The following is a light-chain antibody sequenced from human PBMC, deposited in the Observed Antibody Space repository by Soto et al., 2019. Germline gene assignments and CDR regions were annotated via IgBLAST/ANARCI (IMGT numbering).Light chain of an antibody. CDR2: DVS. Sequence: QSVLTQPASVSGSPGGSITISCTGTSSDVGGYNYVSWYQQHPGKAPKLMIYDVSNRPSGVSNRFSGSKSGNTASLTISGLQAEDEADYYCSSYTSSSLHVFGTGTKVTVL. V-gene: IGLV2-14*03. J-gene: IGLJ1*01. CDR1: SSDVGGYNY. CDR3: SSYTSSSLHV.